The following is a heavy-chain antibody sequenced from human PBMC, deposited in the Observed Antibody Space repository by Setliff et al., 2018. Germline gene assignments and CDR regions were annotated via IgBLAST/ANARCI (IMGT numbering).Heavy chain of an antibody. J-gene: IGHJ4*02. D-gene: IGHD3-22*01. V-gene: IGHV1-18*01. Sequence: ASVKVSCKASGYTFNNYGITWVRQAPGQGLEWMGWINNYSFKTTYPQKFLDRVTVTTDTSATTAYMELKNLRSDDTAVYYCARINFYVSSGYYYAPDFWGQGTLVTVSS. CDR1: GYTFNNYG. CDR3: ARINFYVSSGYYYAPDF. CDR2: INNYSFKT.